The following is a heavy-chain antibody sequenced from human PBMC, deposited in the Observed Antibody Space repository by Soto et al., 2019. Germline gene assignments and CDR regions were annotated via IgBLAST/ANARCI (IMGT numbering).Heavy chain of an antibody. J-gene: IGHJ4*02. CDR3: ARPGNYGSGSYLYYLDY. Sequence: SETLSLTCTVSGGSITSSSYYWGWIRQPPGKGLEWIGSIYYSGSTYYNPSLKSRVTISVDTSKNQFSLKLSSVTAADTAVYYCARPGNYGSGSYLYYLDYWGQGTLVTVSS. D-gene: IGHD3-10*01. CDR1: GGSITSSSYY. CDR2: IYYSGST. V-gene: IGHV4-39*01.